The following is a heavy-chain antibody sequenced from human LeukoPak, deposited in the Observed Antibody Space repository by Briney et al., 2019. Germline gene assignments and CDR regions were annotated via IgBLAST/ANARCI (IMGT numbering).Heavy chain of an antibody. Sequence: GGPLRLSCAASGFTFSTYGMHWARQAQGKVLEWLTFLRSDGSNRYYADSVKGGFTFFRDKSKNTVDLQMNSLRSEDTAVYYCARGGTMILQHYFGQWGQGTLVTVSS. CDR1: GFTFSTYG. J-gene: IGHJ4*02. CDR2: LRSDGSNR. V-gene: IGHV3-30*02. D-gene: IGHD3-22*01. CDR3: ARGGTMILQHYFGQ.